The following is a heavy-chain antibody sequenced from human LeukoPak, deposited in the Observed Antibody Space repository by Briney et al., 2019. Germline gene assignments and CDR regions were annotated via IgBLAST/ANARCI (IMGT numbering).Heavy chain of an antibody. CDR2: IWYDGSNK. CDR3: AKDVNWFDP. CDR1: GFTFSSCG. Sequence: GRSLRLSCAASGFTFSSCGMHWVRQAPGKGLEWVAVIWYDGSNKYYADSVKGRFTISRDNSKNTLYLQMNSLRAEDTAVYYCAKDVNWFDPWGQGTLVTVSS. J-gene: IGHJ5*02. V-gene: IGHV3-33*06.